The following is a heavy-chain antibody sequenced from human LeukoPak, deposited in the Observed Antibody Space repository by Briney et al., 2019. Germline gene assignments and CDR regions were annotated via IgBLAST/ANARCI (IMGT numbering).Heavy chain of an antibody. CDR2: INHSGST. V-gene: IGHV4-34*01. CDR1: GGSFSGYY. D-gene: IGHD3-10*01. J-gene: IGHJ1*01. CDR3: AREFESSPRD. Sequence: SETLSLTCAVYGGSFSGYYWSWIRQPPGKGLEWIGEINHSGSTNYNPSLKSRVTISVDTSKNQFSLKLSSVTAADTAVYYCAREFESSPRDWGQGTLVTVSS.